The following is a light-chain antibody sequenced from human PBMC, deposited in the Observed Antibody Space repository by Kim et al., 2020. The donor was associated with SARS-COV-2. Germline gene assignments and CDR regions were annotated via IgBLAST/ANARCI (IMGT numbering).Light chain of an antibody. J-gene: IGKJ2*01. CDR1: HSLVHKNGNTY. V-gene: IGKV2-24*01. CDR2: NIF. Sequence: DIVMTQTPLSSAVTLGQPASISCRSSHSLVHKNGNTYLSWLQQRPGHPPKLLIYNIFNRFSGVPDRFSGSGAGTYFTLEISRVEAEDVRVYYYCMQATAFPRTFGQGTKLEI. CDR3: MQATAFPRT.